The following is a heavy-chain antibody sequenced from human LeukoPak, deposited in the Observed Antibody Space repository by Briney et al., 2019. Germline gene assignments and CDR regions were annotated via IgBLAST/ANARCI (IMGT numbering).Heavy chain of an antibody. V-gene: IGHV4-59*08. CDR3: ARTELVGASTNWFDP. CDR2: IYYSGST. J-gene: IGHJ5*02. CDR1: GGSISSYY. D-gene: IGHD1-26*01. Sequence: PSETLSLTCTVSGGSISSYYWSWIRQPPGKGLEWIGCIYYSGSTNYNPSLKSRVTISVDTSKNQFSLKLSSVTAADTAVYYCARTELVGASTNWFDPWGQGTLVTVSS.